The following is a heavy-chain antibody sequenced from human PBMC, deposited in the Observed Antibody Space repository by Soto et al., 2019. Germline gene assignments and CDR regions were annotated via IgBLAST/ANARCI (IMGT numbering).Heavy chain of an antibody. Sequence: QVQLVQSGAEVKKPGSSVKVSCKVSGGTFSSFDISWLRQAPGQRLEWMGGIIPAFGPANYAPKFQGTVSITADESATTVYRELSSLRSDDTGVYYCARSGPYCNGGSCYFQYWGQGTLVTVSS. CDR3: ARSGPYCNGGSCYFQY. CDR2: IIPAFGPA. V-gene: IGHV1-69*01. D-gene: IGHD2-15*01. CDR1: GGTFSSFD. J-gene: IGHJ1*01.